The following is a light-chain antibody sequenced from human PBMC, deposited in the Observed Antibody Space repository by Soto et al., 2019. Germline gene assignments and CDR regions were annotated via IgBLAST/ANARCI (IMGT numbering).Light chain of an antibody. CDR1: SSDGDS. J-gene: IGLJ2*01. CDR3: RSYTAASTLDVV. CDR2: EVT. Sequence: QSALTQPASVSGSPGQSITISCSGTSSDGDSVSWYQQHPGKAPKLIIYEVTNRPSGVSNRFSGSKSDYTASLTISGLQAEDEADYYCRSYTAASTLDVVFGGGTKVTVL. V-gene: IGLV2-14*01.